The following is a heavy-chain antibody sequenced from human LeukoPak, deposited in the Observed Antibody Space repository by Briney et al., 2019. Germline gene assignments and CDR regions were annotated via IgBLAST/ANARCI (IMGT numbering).Heavy chain of an antibody. V-gene: IGHV1-2*02. J-gene: IGHJ4*02. CDR2: INPKSGGT. CDR1: GYTFTVYY. D-gene: IGHD2-15*01. CDR3: AIIGSTSDSCY. Sequence: GASVKVSCKASGYTFTVYYIHWVRQARGQGLEWMGWINPKSGGTNYAQKFQGRATMARDTSTSTAYMELIRLTSDDTAVYYCAIIGSTSDSCYWGQGTLVTISS.